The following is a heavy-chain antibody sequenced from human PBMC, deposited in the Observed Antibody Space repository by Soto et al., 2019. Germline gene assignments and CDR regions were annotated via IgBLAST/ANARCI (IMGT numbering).Heavy chain of an antibody. CDR2: IKSKTDGGTT. V-gene: IGHV3-15*07. CDR3: TTGFWSGHYAEPFYYYYGMDV. J-gene: IGHJ6*02. D-gene: IGHD3-3*01. CDR1: GFTFSNAW. Sequence: GGSLRLSCAASGFTFSNAWMNWVRHAPGRELEWVGRIKSKTDGGTTDYAAPVKGRFTISRDDSKNTLYLQMNSLKTEDTAVYYCTTGFWSGHYAEPFYYYYGMDVWGQGTTVTVSS.